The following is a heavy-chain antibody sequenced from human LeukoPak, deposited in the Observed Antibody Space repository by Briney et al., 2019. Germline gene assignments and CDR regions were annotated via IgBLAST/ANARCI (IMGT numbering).Heavy chain of an antibody. J-gene: IGHJ6*02. D-gene: IGHD5-24*01. V-gene: IGHV4-61*02. CDR2: LYSRGST. CDR3: ARDRVEMSTIRDFYYGMDV. CDR1: GASISSGTYY. Sequence: PSQTLSLTCTVSGASISSGTYYWSWIRQPAGKGLEWIGRLYSRGSTIYNPSLKSRVSISVDTSKNQFSLYLSSVTAADTAFYYCARDRVEMSTIRDFYYGMDVWGQGTTVTVSS.